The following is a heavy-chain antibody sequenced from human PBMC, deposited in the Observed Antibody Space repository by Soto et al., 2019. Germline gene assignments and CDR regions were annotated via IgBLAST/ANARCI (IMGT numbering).Heavy chain of an antibody. Sequence: QVQLVESGGGVVQPGRSLRLSCAASGFTFSSYGMHWVRQAPGKGLEWVAVISYDGSNKYYADSVKGRFTISRDNSKNTLYLQMTSLRAEDTAVYYCATDRFRIAVAAPFDYWGQGTLVTVSS. V-gene: IGHV3-30*03. J-gene: IGHJ4*02. CDR1: GFTFSSYG. CDR2: ISYDGSNK. D-gene: IGHD6-19*01. CDR3: ATDRFRIAVAAPFDY.